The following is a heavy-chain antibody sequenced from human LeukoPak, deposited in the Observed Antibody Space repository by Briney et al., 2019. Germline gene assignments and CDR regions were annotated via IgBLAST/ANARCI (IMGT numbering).Heavy chain of an antibody. D-gene: IGHD6-19*01. V-gene: IGHV3-23*01. J-gene: IGHJ4*02. CDR3: TKDVVPDSGWDLDY. CDR1: GFTFSTYS. Sequence: GGSLRLSCAASGFTFSTYSMTWVRQGPGKGLEWVSSIYPNGGSTFYADSVKGRFTISRDNSKNTLYPQMSSLRTEDTAIYYCTKDVVPDSGWDLDYWGQGTLVTVSS. CDR2: IYPNGGST.